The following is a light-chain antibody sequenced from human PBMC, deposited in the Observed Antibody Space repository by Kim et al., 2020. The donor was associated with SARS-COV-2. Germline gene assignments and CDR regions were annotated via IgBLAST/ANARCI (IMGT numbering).Light chain of an antibody. V-gene: IGLV2-14*03. CDR1: SSDVGSYNY. Sequence: HSSTISCTGTSSDVGSYNYVSWYQQHPGKAPKLMIYAVNNRPSGFSNRFSGSKSGNTASLTISGLQAEDEADYYCSSYTRSSTNYVFGTGTKVTVL. CDR2: AVN. J-gene: IGLJ1*01. CDR3: SSYTRSSTNYV.